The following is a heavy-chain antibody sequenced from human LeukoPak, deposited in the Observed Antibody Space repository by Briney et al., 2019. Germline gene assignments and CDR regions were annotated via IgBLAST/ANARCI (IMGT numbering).Heavy chain of an antibody. V-gene: IGHV3-23*01. Sequence: GGSLRLSCAASGFPFSSYAMSWVRQAPGKGLEWVSTISGSGGSTYYADSVKGRFTISRDNSKNTLYLQMNSLTAEDTAVYYCASAEETYYYGSGSFGIPYWGQGTLVTVSS. CDR2: ISGSGGST. CDR1: GFPFSSYA. J-gene: IGHJ4*02. CDR3: ASAEETYYYGSGSFGIPY. D-gene: IGHD3-10*01.